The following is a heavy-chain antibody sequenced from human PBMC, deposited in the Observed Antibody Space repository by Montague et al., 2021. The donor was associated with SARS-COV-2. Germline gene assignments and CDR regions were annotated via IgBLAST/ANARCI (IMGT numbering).Heavy chain of an antibody. CDR3: ARDKAEYIVVVPAVPLAYGMDV. J-gene: IGHJ6*02. D-gene: IGHD2-2*01. V-gene: IGHV4-39*07. CDR2: IYYSGSI. Sequence: SETLSLTCTVSGGSISSSSYYWGWIRQPPGEGLEWIGSIYYSGSIYYNPSLKSRVTISVDTSKNQFSLKLSSVTAADTAVYYCARDKAEYIVVVPAVPLAYGMDVWGQGTTVTVSS. CDR1: GGSISSSSYY.